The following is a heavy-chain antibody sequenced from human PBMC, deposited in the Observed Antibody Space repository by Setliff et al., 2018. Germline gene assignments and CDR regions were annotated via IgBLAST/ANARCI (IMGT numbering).Heavy chain of an antibody. CDR3: ARTHCTTTSCFYFHY. J-gene: IGHJ4*02. V-gene: IGHV4-30-4*01. CDR2: ISHGVST. CDR1: GASVTSFDYY. D-gene: IGHD2-2*01. Sequence: TLSLTCTVSGASVTSFDYYWSWIRQPPGKGLEYIGHISHGVSTSYSPSLKSRLSISADTSKNQFSLKLTSVTAADTAVYYCARTHCTTTSCFYFHYWGRGTVVTVSS.